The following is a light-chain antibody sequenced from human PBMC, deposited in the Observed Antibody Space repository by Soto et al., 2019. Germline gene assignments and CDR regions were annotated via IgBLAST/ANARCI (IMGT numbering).Light chain of an antibody. J-gene: IGLJ3*02. V-gene: IGLV1-36*01. CDR3: AAWDDSLNGPV. Sequence: QAVVTQPPSVSGAPRQRVTISCSGSSSNIGNNAVNWYQQLPGKAPRLLVHYDDRVASGVSDRFSGSKSGTSASLAISGLQSEDEADYYCAAWDDSLNGPVFGGGTKLTVL. CDR2: YDD. CDR1: SSNIGNNA.